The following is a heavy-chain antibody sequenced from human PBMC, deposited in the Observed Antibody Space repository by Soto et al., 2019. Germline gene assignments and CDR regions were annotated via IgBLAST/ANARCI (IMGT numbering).Heavy chain of an antibody. J-gene: IGHJ4*02. CDR3: ARDEGGYEILAGYYKAHYFEY. Sequence: ASVKVACKASGYTFTHFYITWVRQAPGQGLEWRGAISPHNFNTNYAQKFRGRVTLTTEKSTNTAYMDLRRLTSDDTAVYYCARDEGGYEILAGYYKAHYFEYWGQGVSVTVYS. CDR1: GYTFTHFY. V-gene: IGHV1-18*01. D-gene: IGHD3-9*01. CDR2: ISPHNFNT.